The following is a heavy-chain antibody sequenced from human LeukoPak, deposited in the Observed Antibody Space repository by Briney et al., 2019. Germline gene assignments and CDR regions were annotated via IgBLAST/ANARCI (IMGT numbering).Heavy chain of an antibody. V-gene: IGHV3-23*01. CDR2: ISGSGDIT. Sequence: GGSLRLSCAASEFTFSDYAMTWVRQAPGKGLEWVSVISGSGDITYYADSVKGRFTISRDNSKNTLYLQMNSLRAEDTAVYYCAKDSPMNTVRGYFDFWGQGTLVTVSS. D-gene: IGHD4-17*01. CDR3: AKDSPMNTVRGYFDF. J-gene: IGHJ4*02. CDR1: EFTFSDYA.